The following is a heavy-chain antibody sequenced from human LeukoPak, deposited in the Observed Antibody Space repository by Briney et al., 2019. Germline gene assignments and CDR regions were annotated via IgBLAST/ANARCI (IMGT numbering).Heavy chain of an antibody. J-gene: IGHJ5*02. CDR2: ISSSSSYT. CDR3: ARGQPHDA. CDR1: GFTFSTHS. Sequence: GGSLTLSCAASGFTFSTHSMNWVRPAPGEGREWVSSISSSSSYTYYADSVKGRFTISRDNAKNSLYLQMNSLRAEDTAVYYCARGQPHDAWGQGTLVTVSS. V-gene: IGHV3-21*01. D-gene: IGHD1-14*01.